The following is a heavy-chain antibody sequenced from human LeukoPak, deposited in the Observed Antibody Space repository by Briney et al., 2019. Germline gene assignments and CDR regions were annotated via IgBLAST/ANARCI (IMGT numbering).Heavy chain of an antibody. D-gene: IGHD3-3*01. CDR1: GFTFSSYA. J-gene: IGHJ3*02. V-gene: IGHV3-23*01. CDR2: ISVSGGST. CDR3: ARLPPGLRWDAFDI. Sequence: PGGSLRLSCAASGFTFSSYAMSWVRQAPGKGLEWVSAISVSGGSTYYADSVKGQFTISRDNSKNTLYLQMNSLRAGDTAVYYCARLPPGLRWDAFDIWGQGTMVSVSS.